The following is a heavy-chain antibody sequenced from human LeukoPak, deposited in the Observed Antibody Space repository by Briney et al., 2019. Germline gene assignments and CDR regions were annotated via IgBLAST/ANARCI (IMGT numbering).Heavy chain of an antibody. V-gene: IGHV3-7*01. CDR3: ARSRDDYVWGTQYYFDY. CDR1: GFTFSSYW. CDR2: IKQDGSEK. D-gene: IGHD3-16*01. Sequence: GGSLRLSCAASGFTFSSYWMSWVRQAPGKGLEWVANIKQDGSEKYYVDSVKGRFTISRDNAKNSLYLQMNSLRAEDTAVYYCARSRDDYVWGTQYYFDYWGQGTLVTVSS. J-gene: IGHJ4*02.